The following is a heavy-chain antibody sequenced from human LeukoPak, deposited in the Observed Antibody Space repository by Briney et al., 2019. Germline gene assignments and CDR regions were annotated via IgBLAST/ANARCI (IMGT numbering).Heavy chain of an antibody. D-gene: IGHD1-1*01. Sequence: PGGSLRLSCVTSGFTFTSVSMSWVRQAPGKGLEWVVFIGHVAGDIFYADSVKGRFNISRDDAKGSVYLQMNSLRVDDTAVYFCARDPYTGSMFDYWGHGTLVTVSS. CDR3: ARDPYTGSMFDY. J-gene: IGHJ4*01. CDR2: IGHVAGDI. V-gene: IGHV3-21*01. CDR1: GFTFTSVS.